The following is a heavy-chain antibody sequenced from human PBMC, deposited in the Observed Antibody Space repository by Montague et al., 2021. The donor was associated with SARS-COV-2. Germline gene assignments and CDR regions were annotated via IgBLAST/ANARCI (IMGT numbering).Heavy chain of an antibody. CDR1: GGSFNGYY. CDR3: VRERECSGGSCYGPDDDAFDI. CDR2: ISDIGST. Sequence: SETLSLTCAVYGGSFNGYYWNWIRQPPGKGLEWIGEISDIGSTTYNPSLESRHTTSVDRSKNQFSLRLTSVTAADTAVYYCVRERECSGGSCYGPDDDAFDIWGQGTMVTVSS. V-gene: IGHV4-34*01. D-gene: IGHD2-15*01. J-gene: IGHJ3*02.